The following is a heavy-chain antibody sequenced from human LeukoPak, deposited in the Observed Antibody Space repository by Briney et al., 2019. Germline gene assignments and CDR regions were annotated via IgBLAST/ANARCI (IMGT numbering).Heavy chain of an antibody. CDR3: ARGVVGATTGAYSFDY. CDR1: GYTFTSYG. V-gene: IGHV1-69*13. J-gene: IGHJ4*02. CDR2: ILPIFGTA. Sequence: GASVKVSCKASGYTFTSYGISWVRQAPGQGFEWMGGILPIFGTANYAQRFQGRVTITADESTSTAYMELSSLRSEDTAVYYCARGVVGATTGAYSFDYWGQGTLVTVSS. D-gene: IGHD1-26*01.